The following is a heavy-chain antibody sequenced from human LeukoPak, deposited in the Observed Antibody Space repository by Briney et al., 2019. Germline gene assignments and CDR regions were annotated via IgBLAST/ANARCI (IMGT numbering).Heavy chain of an antibody. V-gene: IGHV3-23*01. Sequence: GGSLRLSCAASGFTFSSYAMSWVRQAPGKGLEWVSAISGSGGSTYYADSVKGRFTISRDNSKSTLYLQMNSLRVEDTAVYFCAKARHSSSWYGGNWGPGTLVTVSS. CDR2: ISGSGGST. J-gene: IGHJ4*02. CDR1: GFTFSSYA. D-gene: IGHD6-13*01. CDR3: AKARHSSSWYGGN.